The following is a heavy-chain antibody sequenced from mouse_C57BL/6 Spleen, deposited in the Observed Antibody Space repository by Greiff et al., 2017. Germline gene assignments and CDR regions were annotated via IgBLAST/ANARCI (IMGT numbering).Heavy chain of an antibody. J-gene: IGHJ3*01. V-gene: IGHV1-52*01. CDR3: ASDLFYYDYAWFAY. CDR1: GYTFTSYW. D-gene: IGHD2-4*01. CDR2: IDPSDSET. Sequence: QVQLQQPGAELVRPGSSVKLSCKASGYTFTSYWMHWVKQRPIQGLEWIGNIDPSDSETHYNQKFKDKATLTVDKSSSTAYMQLSSLTSEDSAVYYCASDLFYYDYAWFAYWGQGTLVTVSA.